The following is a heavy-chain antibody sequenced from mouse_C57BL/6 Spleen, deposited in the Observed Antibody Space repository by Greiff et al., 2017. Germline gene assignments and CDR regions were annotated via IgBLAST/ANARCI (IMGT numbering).Heavy chain of an antibody. Sequence: EVQLQQSGAELVRPGASVKLSCTASGFNIKDYYMHWVKQRPEQGLEWIGRIDPGDGDTEYAPKFQGKATLTADTSSNTAYLQLSSLTSEDTAVYYGTTSYYYDSPYYFGYWGQGTTLTVSS. CDR1: GFNIKDYY. CDR2: IDPGDGDT. J-gene: IGHJ2*01. V-gene: IGHV14-1*01. CDR3: TTSYYYDSPYYFGY. D-gene: IGHD1-1*01.